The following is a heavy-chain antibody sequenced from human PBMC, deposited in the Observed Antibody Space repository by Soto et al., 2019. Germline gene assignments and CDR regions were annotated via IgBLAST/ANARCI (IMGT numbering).Heavy chain of an antibody. CDR2: ISDSGGRT. V-gene: IGHV3-23*01. Sequence: GGSLRLSCAASGFTFNKYSMNWVRQAPGKGLEWVSYISDSGGRTYYADSVKGRFTISRDNSKNTLYLQMNSLRAEDTAIYYCAKDALGDYFYYGMDVWGQGTTVTVSS. CDR3: AKDALGDYFYYGMDV. CDR1: GFTFNKYS. J-gene: IGHJ6*02.